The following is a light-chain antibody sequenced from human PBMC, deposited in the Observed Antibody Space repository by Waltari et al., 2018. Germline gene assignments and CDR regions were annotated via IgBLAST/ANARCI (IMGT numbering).Light chain of an antibody. CDR1: ELGNKY. V-gene: IGLV3-1*01. CDR3: QAWDTRAAV. Sequence: SYELTQPPSVSVSPGQTATITCSGDELGNKYASWYQQQPGQSPVLLIFEDDKRPSGFPERFSGSNSGNTATLTITGTQALDEADYYCQAWDTRAAVFGGGTKLTVL. J-gene: IGLJ3*02. CDR2: EDD.